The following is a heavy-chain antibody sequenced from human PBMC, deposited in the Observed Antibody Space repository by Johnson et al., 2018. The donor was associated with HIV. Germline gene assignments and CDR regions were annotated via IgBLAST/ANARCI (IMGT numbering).Heavy chain of an antibody. J-gene: IGHJ3*02. V-gene: IGHV3-66*01. CDR1: GFTVSSNY. CDR3: ARSRQVGTPDAFDI. CDR2: IYSGDST. Sequence: VQLVESGGGLVQPGGSLRLSCAASGFTVSSNYMSWVRQAPGKGLDWVSVIYSGDSTYYADSVKGRFIISRDNSKHTLYLQMNSLRADDTAVYYCARSRQVGTPDAFDIWGQGTMVTVSS. D-gene: IGHD1-14*01.